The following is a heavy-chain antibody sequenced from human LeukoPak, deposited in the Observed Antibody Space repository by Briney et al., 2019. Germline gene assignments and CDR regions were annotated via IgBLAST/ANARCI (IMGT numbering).Heavy chain of an antibody. V-gene: IGHV3-53*01. CDR3: ARTAGYYYYMDV. Sequence: LAGGSLRLSCAASGFTVSSNYMSWVRQAPGKGLEWVSVIYSGGSTYYADSVKGRFTISRDNAKNSLYLQMNSLRAEDTAVYYCARTAGYYYYMDVWGKGTTVTVSS. J-gene: IGHJ6*03. CDR1: GFTVSSNY. CDR2: IYSGGST.